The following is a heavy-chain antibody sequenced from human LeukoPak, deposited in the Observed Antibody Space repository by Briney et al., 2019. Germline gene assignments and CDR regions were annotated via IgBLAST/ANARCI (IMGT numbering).Heavy chain of an antibody. CDR2: ISGSGGST. J-gene: IGHJ4*02. CDR3: AKPVGAATSLLFDY. CDR1: GFTLSSYA. D-gene: IGHD2-15*01. Sequence: GGSLRLSCAASGFTLSSYAMSWVRQAPGKGLEWVSAISGSGGSTYYADSVKGRFTISRDNSKNTLYLQMNSLRAEDTAVYYCAKPVGAATSLLFDYWGQGTLVTVSS. V-gene: IGHV3-23*01.